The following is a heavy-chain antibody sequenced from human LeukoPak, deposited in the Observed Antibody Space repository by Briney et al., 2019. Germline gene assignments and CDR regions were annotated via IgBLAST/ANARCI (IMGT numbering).Heavy chain of an antibody. Sequence: PGGSLRLSCAASGFTFSGFGMHWVRQAPGEGLEWVAYIGYSGSDIYYADSVKGRFTISRDNSKNTVHLQLSSLRAADTALYSCARDLTERKYYIAFWGQGTLVTVSS. CDR1: GFTFSGFG. J-gene: IGHJ4*02. CDR2: IGYSGSDI. CDR3: ARDLTERKYYIAF. D-gene: IGHD2-8*02. V-gene: IGHV3-30*02.